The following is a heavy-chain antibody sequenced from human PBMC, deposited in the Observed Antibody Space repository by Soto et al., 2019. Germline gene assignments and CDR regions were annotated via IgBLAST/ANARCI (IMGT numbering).Heavy chain of an antibody. CDR1: GFTFSSYG. J-gene: IGHJ4*02. D-gene: IGHD1-26*01. Sequence: EMQVLESGGGLVQPGGSLRLSCAASGFTFSSYGMNWVSQAPGKGLDWVSGIRSDGDTTYNADSVKGRFSVSRDTSKNTVDLQMNSLRAEDTAVYYCAKGKGVGATPDGANCWGQGTLVTVSS. CDR2: IRSDGDTT. CDR3: AKGKGVGATPDGANC. V-gene: IGHV3-23*01.